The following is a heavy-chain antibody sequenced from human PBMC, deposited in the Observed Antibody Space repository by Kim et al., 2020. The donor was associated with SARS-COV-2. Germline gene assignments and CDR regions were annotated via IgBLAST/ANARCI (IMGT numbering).Heavy chain of an antibody. CDR2: IIPIFGTA. J-gene: IGHJ4*02. D-gene: IGHD3-10*01. V-gene: IGHV1-69*13. CDR1: GGTFSSYA. CDR3: ASPGRGALWFGDHSLDY. Sequence: SVKVSCKASGGTFSSYAISWVRQAPGQGLEWMGGIIPIFGTANYAQKFQGRVTITADESTSTAYMELSSLRSEDTAVYYCASPGRGALWFGDHSLDYWGQGTLVTVSS.